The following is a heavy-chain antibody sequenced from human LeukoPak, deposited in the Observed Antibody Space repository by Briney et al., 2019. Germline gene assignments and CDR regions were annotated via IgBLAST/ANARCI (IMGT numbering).Heavy chain of an antibody. CDR2: IYYSGST. Sequence: PSETLSLTCTVSGGSISSSSYYWGWIRQPPGKGLEWIGSIYYSGSTYYNPSLKSRVTISVDTPKNQFSLKLSSVTAADTAVYYCARLNWNHIDYWGQGTLVTVSS. V-gene: IGHV4-39*07. J-gene: IGHJ4*02. CDR1: GGSISSSSYY. CDR3: ARLNWNHIDY. D-gene: IGHD1-14*01.